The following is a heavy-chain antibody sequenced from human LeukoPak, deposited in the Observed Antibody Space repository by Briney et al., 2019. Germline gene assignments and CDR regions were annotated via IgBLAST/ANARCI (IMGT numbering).Heavy chain of an antibody. Sequence: GESLKISCNGSGYSFNSYWIGWVRQMPGKGLEWMGIIYPGDSDTRYSPSFQGQVTISADKSISTAYLQWSSLKASDTAMYYCARHSPDNQIDIWGQGTMVTVSS. CDR1: GYSFNSYW. D-gene: IGHD3-22*01. V-gene: IGHV5-51*01. CDR3: ARHSPDNQIDI. CDR2: IYPGDSDT. J-gene: IGHJ3*02.